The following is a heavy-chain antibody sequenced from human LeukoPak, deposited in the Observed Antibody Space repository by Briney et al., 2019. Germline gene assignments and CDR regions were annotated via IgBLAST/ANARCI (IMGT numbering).Heavy chain of an antibody. CDR2: IHHSGST. J-gene: IGHJ4*02. V-gene: IGHV4-38-2*02. CDR3: AKQRGATPYYFDY. Sequence: SATLPLTCTVSGYSFNSGYYWGWIRQAPGKGLEWIGNIHHSGSTYYNPSLKSRVTISVDSSKNEFSLKLNSVTAADTAVYYCAKQRGATPYYFDYWGQGTLVTVSS. D-gene: IGHD1-26*01. CDR1: GYSFNSGYY.